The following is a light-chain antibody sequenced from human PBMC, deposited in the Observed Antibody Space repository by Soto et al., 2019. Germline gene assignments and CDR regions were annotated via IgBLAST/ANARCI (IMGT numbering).Light chain of an antibody. CDR3: TSYSGVNQVL. CDR1: SSDVGNYNY. J-gene: IGLJ3*02. CDR2: QVN. V-gene: IGLV2-8*01. Sequence: QSALTQPPSASGSPGQSVTISCTGTSSDVGNYNYVSWYQQHPGKAPRLMIYQVNKRPSGVPDRFSGSKSGNTASLTVSGLQAEDEADYYCTSYSGVNQVLFGGGPKVTVL.